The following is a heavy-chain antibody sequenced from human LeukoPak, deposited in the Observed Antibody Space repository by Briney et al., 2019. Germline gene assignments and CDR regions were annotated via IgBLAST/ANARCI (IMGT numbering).Heavy chain of an antibody. CDR3: AKDGSWSCTD. CDR2: IAHHGSNK. Sequence: GGSLRLSCAASGFTFSSHAMHWVRQGPGKGLEWVAYIAHHGSNKYYADSVKGRFTISRDNSKRTLYLQMNNLRADDTAVYYCAKDGSWSCTDWGQGALVNVSS. D-gene: IGHD2-8*02. V-gene: IGHV3-30*02. J-gene: IGHJ4*02. CDR1: GFTFSSHA.